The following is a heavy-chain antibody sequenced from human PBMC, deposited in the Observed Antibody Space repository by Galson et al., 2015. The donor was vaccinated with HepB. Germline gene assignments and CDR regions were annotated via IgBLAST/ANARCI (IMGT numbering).Heavy chain of an antibody. CDR2: ITDSDGTT. J-gene: IGHJ5*02. CDR3: AKGGWEVDNWFDP. V-gene: IGHV3-23*01. D-gene: IGHD1-26*01. CDR1: GFTFSSYV. Sequence: SLRLSCAVSGFTFSSYVMSWVRQAPGRGLEWVSSITDSDGTTYYVDSVKGRVTITRDNTKNTLFLQMNSLRADDTAVYYCAKGGWEVDNWFDPWGQGALVTVSS.